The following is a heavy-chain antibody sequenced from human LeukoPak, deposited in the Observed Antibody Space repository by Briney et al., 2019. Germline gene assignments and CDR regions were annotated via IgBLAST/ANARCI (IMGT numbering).Heavy chain of an antibody. J-gene: IGHJ4*02. CDR1: GFTVSRNY. D-gene: IGHD5-12*01. V-gene: IGHV3-53*01. CDR2: IYSGGTT. CDR3: ARGADGGAYAFGY. Sequence: PGGSLRLSCAASGFTVSRNYISWVRQAPGKGLEWASVIYSGGTTYSADSVKGRFTISRDNSQNTVYLQMNTLRAEDTALYYCARGADGGAYAFGYWGQGTLVTVSS.